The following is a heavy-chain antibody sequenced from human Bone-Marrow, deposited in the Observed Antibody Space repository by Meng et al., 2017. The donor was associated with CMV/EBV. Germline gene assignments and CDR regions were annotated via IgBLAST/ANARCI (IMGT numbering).Heavy chain of an antibody. V-gene: IGHV4-39*07. D-gene: IGHD2-2*01. Sequence: SETLSLTCTVSGGSISSSSYYWGWIRQPPGKGLEWIGSIYYSGSTYYNPSLKSRVTISVDTSKNQFSLKLSSVTAADTAVYYCARGLAAMGWGQGTLVTVSS. CDR1: GGSISSSSYY. J-gene: IGHJ4*02. CDR2: IYYSGST. CDR3: ARGLAAMG.